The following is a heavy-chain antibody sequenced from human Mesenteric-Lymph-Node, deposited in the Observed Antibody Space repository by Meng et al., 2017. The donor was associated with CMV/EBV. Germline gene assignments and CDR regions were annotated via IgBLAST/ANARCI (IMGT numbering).Heavy chain of an antibody. D-gene: IGHD3-3*01. CDR3: ARGDSPHDPPDY. Sequence: SQTLSLTCVVSGGSISTYYWNWIRQSPGRGLEWIGDIYYSGTTRYNPSLEGRVTISVDTSNNQFSLDLTSVTAADTAVYYCARGDSPHDPPDYWGRGIRVTVSS. CDR2: IYYSGTT. CDR1: GGSISTYY. J-gene: IGHJ4*02. V-gene: IGHV4-59*01.